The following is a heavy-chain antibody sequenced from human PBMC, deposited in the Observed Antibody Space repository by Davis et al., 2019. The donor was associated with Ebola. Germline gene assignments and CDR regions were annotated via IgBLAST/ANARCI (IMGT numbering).Heavy chain of an antibody. D-gene: IGHD5-24*01. CDR3: ARGWLRTGLDI. J-gene: IGHJ3*02. V-gene: IGHV6-1*01. CDR2: TYYRSKWYN. Sequence: HSQTLSLTCVISGDSVSGSSGAWNWIRQSPSRGLEWLGRTYYRSKWYNDYAVSVKSRITINADTSKNELSLHLNSVTPEDTAVYYCARGWLRTGLDIWGQGTMVIVSS. CDR1: GDSVSGSSGA.